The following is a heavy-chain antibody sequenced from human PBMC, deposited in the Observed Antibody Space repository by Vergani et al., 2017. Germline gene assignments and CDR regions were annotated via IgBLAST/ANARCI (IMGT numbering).Heavy chain of an antibody. CDR1: GGSFSGYY. D-gene: IGHD6-19*01. CDR3: ARGLTGPWLVRSGWFDP. V-gene: IGHV4-34*01. J-gene: IGHJ5*02. Sequence: QVQLQQWGAGLLKPSETLSLTCAVYGGSFSGYYWSWIRQPPGKGLEWIGEINHSGSTNYNPSLKSRVTISVDTSKNQFSLKLSSVTAAATDGYYCARGLTGPWLVRSGWFDPWGQGTLVTVSS. CDR2: INHSGST.